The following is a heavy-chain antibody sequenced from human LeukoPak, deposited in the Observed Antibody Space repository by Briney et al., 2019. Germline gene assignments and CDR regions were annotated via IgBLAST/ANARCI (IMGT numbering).Heavy chain of an antibody. D-gene: IGHD3-9*01. CDR1: GFTFSRSA. CDR3: AKGNYDILTGYLHGVDY. J-gene: IGHJ4*02. CDR2: IRYDGSNK. V-gene: IGHV3-30*02. Sequence: GGSLRLSCAASGFTFSRSAMSWVRQAPGKGLEWVAFIRYDGSNKYYADSVKGRFTISRDNSKNTLSLQMNSLRAEDTAVYYCAKGNYDILTGYLHGVDYWGQGTLVTVSS.